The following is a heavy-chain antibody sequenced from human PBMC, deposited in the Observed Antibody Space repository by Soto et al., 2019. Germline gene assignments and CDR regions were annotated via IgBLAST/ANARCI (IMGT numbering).Heavy chain of an antibody. CDR2: INHSGST. Sequence: SETLSLTCAVYGGSFSGYYWSWIRQPPGKGLEWIGEINHSGSTNYNPSLKSRVTISVATSKNQFSLKLRSVTAADTAVYYCARVYGGNSGDYYYYMDVWGKGTTVTVSS. J-gene: IGHJ6*03. V-gene: IGHV4-34*01. D-gene: IGHD4-17*01. CDR1: GGSFSGYY. CDR3: ARVYGGNSGDYYYYMDV.